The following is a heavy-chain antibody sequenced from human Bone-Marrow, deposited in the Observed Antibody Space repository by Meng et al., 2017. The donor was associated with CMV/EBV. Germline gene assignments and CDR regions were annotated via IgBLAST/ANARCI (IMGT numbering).Heavy chain of an antibody. D-gene: IGHD1-26*01. CDR2: INPNSGGT. V-gene: IGHV1-2*02. J-gene: IGHJ6*02. CDR3: ARGGGLGGATHTGVYIYYYYGMDV. Sequence: ASVKVSCKASGYTFTGYYMHWVRQAPGQGLEWMGWINPNSGGTNYAQKFQGRVTMTRDTSISTAYMELGGLRSDDTAVYYWARGGGLGGATHTGVYIYYYYGMDVWGQGTTVTVSS. CDR1: GYTFTGYY.